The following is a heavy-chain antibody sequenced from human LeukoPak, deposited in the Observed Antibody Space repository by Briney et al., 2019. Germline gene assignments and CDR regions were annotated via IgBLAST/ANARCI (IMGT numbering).Heavy chain of an antibody. CDR3: ARQYDPYFYYYVDL. Sequence: SETLSLTCTVSGYPINNAYYWVWIRQPPGRGLEWIGSRYHPDSTYYNPSLKSRVTLTADTSRNQFSLKLSFVTAADTAVYYCARQYDPYFYYYVDLWGTGTTVTVSS. J-gene: IGHJ6*03. V-gene: IGHV4-38-2*02. CDR2: RYHPDST. D-gene: IGHD3-3*01. CDR1: GYPINNAYY.